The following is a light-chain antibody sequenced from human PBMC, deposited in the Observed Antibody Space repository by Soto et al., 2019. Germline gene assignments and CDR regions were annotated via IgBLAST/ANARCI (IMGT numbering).Light chain of an antibody. J-gene: IGLJ2*01. CDR1: SSNIGAGYD. V-gene: IGLV1-40*01. CDR3: QSSDNSLPGLVI. Sequence: QPVLTQPPSMSGAPGQRVTISCTGSSSNIGAGYDVHWYQQLPGTPPKLLIYLNNDRPSGVPDRFSGSKSDTSASLAITGLRADDEAVYYCQSSDNSLPGLVIFGGGTKLTVL. CDR2: LNN.